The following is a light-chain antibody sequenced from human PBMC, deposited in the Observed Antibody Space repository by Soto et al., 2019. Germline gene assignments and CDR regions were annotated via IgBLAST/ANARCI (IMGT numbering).Light chain of an antibody. CDR2: LEGDGTH. V-gene: IGLV4-60*02. J-gene: IGLJ2*01. CDR3: ETWDSNSHV. Sequence: QAVVTQSSSASASLGSSVKLTCTLSSGHSSYIIAWHQHQPGKAPRFLMKLEGDGTHNKGSRVPDRFSGSSSGADRYLTISNLQFEDEADYYCETWDSNSHVFGGGTKVTVL. CDR1: SGHSSYI.